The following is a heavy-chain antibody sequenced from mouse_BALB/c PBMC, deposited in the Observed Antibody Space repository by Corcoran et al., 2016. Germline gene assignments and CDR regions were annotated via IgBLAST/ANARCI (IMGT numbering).Heavy chain of an antibody. CDR2: ILPGSGST. J-gene: IGHJ4*01. V-gene: IGHV1-9*01. CDR1: GYTFSSYW. Sequence: QVQLQQSGAELMKPGASVKISCKATGYTFSSYWIEWVKQRPGHGLEWIGEILPGSGSTNYNEKFKGKATFTADTSSNTAYMQLSSLTSEDSAVYYCARLYGNYVSYYAMDYWGQGTSVTVSS. CDR3: ARLYGNYVSYYAMDY. D-gene: IGHD2-1*01.